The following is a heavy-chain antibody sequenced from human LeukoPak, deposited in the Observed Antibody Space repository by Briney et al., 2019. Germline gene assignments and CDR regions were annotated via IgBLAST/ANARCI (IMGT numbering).Heavy chain of an antibody. V-gene: IGHV4-59*08. CDR1: GGSISSYY. D-gene: IGHD6-19*01. CDR2: IYYSRST. CDR3: ARLRDANSSGWTYYYYYYGMDV. J-gene: IGHJ6*02. Sequence: SETLSLTCTVSGGSISSYYWSWIRQPPGKGLEWIGYIYYSRSTNYNPSLKNRVTISVDTSKNQLSLKLSSVTAADTAVYYCARLRDANSSGWTYYYYYYGMDVWGQGTTVTVSS.